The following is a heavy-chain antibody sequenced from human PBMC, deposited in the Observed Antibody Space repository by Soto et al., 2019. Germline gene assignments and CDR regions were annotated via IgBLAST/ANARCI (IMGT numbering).Heavy chain of an antibody. CDR2: ISAYNCNT. J-gene: IGHJ6*02. CDR3: ARSYGDSGYYYYGMDV. CDR1: GYTFTSYG. Sequence: GSSVKVSCKASGYTFTSYGISWVRQAPGQGLEWMGWISAYNCNTNYAQKLQGRVTMTTDTSTSTAYMELRSLRSDDTAVYYCARSYGDSGYYYYGMDVWGQGTMVTAAS. V-gene: IGHV1-18*04. D-gene: IGHD4-17*01.